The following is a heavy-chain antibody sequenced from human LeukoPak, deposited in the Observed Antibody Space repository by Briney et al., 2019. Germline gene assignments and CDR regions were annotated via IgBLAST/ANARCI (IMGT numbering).Heavy chain of an antibody. CDR3: AREGVEEVPAEYYYYGMDV. D-gene: IGHD2-2*01. CDR1: GFTFSDYY. Sequence: GGSLGLSCAAAGFTFSDYYMSWIRQAPGKGLEWVSYISSSGSTIYYADSVKGRFTISRDNAKNSLYLQMNSLRAEDTAVYYCAREGVEEVPAEYYYYGMDVWGQGTTVTVSS. V-gene: IGHV3-11*01. CDR2: ISSSGSTI. J-gene: IGHJ6*02.